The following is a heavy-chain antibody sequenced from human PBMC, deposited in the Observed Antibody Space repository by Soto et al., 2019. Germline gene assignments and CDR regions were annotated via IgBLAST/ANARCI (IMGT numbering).Heavy chain of an antibody. V-gene: IGHV2-26*01. D-gene: IGHD3-3*01. CDR1: GFSLSDIRVA. J-gene: IGHJ2*01. CDR3: ARMRYDDESNTFWYFDL. CDR2: IFSNDEK. Sequence: QVTLKESGPVLVKPTETLTLTCTVSGFSLSDIRVAVSWVRQPPGKALEWLAHIFSNDEKTYSESLRSRLTLSKDTSISQVVLTITAMDPVDTATYHCARMRYDDESNTFWYFDLWGRGTLVTVSS.